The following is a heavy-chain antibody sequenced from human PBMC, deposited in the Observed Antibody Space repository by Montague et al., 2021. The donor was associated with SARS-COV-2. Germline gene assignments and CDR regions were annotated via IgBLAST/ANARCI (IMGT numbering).Heavy chain of an antibody. D-gene: IGHD4-23*01. J-gene: IGHJ3*02. CDR1: GGSITGYY. CDR2: IYDGGAV. CDR3: VRDHPYGGPRGAYDI. Sequence: SETLSLTCTVYGGSITGYYWSWLRRSPGKGLEWIAYIYDGGAVNYNPSLGSRVTISIDTSKNQLSLKVNSVTAADTAVYYCVRDHPYGGPRGAYDIWGQGTVVTVSS. V-gene: IGHV4-59*12.